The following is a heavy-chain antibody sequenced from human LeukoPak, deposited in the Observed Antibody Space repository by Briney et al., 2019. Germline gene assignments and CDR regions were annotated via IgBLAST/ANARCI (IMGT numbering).Heavy chain of an antibody. CDR3: ARVCGSYSWAFDY. Sequence: GASVKVSCKASGYTFTSYAMHWVRQAPGQRLEWMGWINAGNGNTKYSQKFQGRVTITRNTSASTAYMELSSLRSEDTAVYYCARVCGSYSWAFDYWGQGTLVTVSS. CDR2: INAGNGNT. CDR1: GYTFTSYA. D-gene: IGHD1-26*01. J-gene: IGHJ4*02. V-gene: IGHV1-3*01.